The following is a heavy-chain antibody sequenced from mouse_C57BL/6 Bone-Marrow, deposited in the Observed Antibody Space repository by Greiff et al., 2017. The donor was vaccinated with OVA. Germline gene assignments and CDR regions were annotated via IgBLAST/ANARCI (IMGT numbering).Heavy chain of an antibody. D-gene: IGHD1-1*01. J-gene: IGHJ2*01. CDR1: GYAFSSYW. V-gene: IGHV1-80*01. CDR2: IYPGDGDT. CDR3: ARYYYGRLDY. Sequence: VKLVESGAELVKPGASVKISCKASGYAFSSYWMNWVKQRPGKGLEWIGQIYPGDGDTNYNGKFKGKATLTADKSSSTAYMQLSSLTSEDAAVYFCARYYYGRLDYWGQGTTLTVSS.